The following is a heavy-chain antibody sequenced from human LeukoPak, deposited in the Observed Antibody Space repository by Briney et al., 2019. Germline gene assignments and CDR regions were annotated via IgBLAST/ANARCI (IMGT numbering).Heavy chain of an antibody. Sequence: ASVKVSCKASGYTFTGYYMHWVQQAPGQGLEWMGRINPNSGGTNYAQKFQGRVTMTRDTSISTAYMELSRLRSDDTAVYYCARDASGIAAAGTTYYFDYWGQGTLVTVSS. D-gene: IGHD6-13*01. V-gene: IGHV1-2*06. J-gene: IGHJ4*02. CDR1: GYTFTGYY. CDR3: ARDASGIAAAGTTYYFDY. CDR2: INPNSGGT.